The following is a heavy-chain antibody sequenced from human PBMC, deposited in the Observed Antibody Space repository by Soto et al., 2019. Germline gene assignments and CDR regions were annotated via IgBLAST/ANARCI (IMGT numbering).Heavy chain of an antibody. J-gene: IGHJ6*02. CDR3: ARDVGATLSHYYYGMDV. CDR2: ISYDGSNK. D-gene: IGHD1-26*01. Sequence: GWSLRLSCAASGFTFISYGMHWVRQAPGKGLEWVAVISYDGSNKYYADSVKGRFTISRDNSKNTLYLQMNSLRAEDTAVYYCARDVGATLSHYYYGMDVWGQGTTVTVSS. CDR1: GFTFISYG. V-gene: IGHV3-30*03.